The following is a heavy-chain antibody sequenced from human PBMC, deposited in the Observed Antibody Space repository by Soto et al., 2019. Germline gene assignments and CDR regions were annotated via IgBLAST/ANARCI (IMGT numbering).Heavy chain of an antibody. J-gene: IGHJ4*02. CDR1: GYTFTSYG. CDR2: ISAYNGNT. CDR3: ARVGRYCSGGSCYSSY. Sequence: ASVKVSCTASGYTFTSYGISWVRQAPGQGLEWMGWISAYNGNTNYAQKLQGRVTMTTDTSTSTAYMELRSLRSDDTAVYYCARVGRYCSGGSCYSSYWGQGTLVTVSS. D-gene: IGHD2-15*01. V-gene: IGHV1-18*01.